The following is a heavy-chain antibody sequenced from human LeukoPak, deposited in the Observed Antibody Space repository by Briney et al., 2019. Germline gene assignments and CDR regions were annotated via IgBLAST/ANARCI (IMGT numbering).Heavy chain of an antibody. V-gene: IGHV4-39*07. CDR3: ARVPVNIWENWFDP. CDR1: GGSISSSSYS. J-gene: IGHJ5*02. CDR2: IYYSGNS. D-gene: IGHD1-26*01. Sequence: PSETLSLTCTVSGGSISSSSYSWGWIRQPPGKGLEWIGSIYYSGNSYYNPSLKSRVTISVDTSKNQFSLRLSSVTAADTAVYYCARVPVNIWENWFDPWGQGTLVIVSS.